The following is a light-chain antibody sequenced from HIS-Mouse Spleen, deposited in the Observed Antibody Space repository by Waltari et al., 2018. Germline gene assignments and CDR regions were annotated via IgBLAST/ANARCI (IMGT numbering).Light chain of an antibody. CDR2: DVS. Sequence: QSALTQPASVSESPGPPITISSSGTSSDVGGYNYVSWYQQHPGKAPKLMIYDVSNRPSGVSNRFSGSKSGNTASLTISGLQAEDEADYYCSSYTSSSTYVFGTGTKVTVL. CDR1: SSDVGGYNY. V-gene: IGLV2-14*03. CDR3: SSYTSSSTYV. J-gene: IGLJ1*01.